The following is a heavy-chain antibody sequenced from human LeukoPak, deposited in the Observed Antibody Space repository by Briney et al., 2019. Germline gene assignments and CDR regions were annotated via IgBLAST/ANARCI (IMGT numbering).Heavy chain of an antibody. CDR2: INPNSGGT. V-gene: IGHV1-2*02. CDR3: ARGATVTTYISYYYMDV. D-gene: IGHD4-17*01. J-gene: IGHJ6*03. CDR1: GYTFTGYY. Sequence: GASVKVSCKASGYTFTGYYMHWVRQAPGQGLEWMGWINPNSGGTNYAQKFQGRVTMTRDTSISTAYMELSRLRSDDTAVYYCARGATVTTYISYYYMDVWGKGTTVTVAS.